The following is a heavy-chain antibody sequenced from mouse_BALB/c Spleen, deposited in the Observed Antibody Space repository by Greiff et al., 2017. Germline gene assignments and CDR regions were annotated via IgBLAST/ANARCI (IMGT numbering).Heavy chain of an antibody. J-gene: IGHJ2*01. D-gene: IGHD4-1*01. V-gene: IGHV7-3*02. CDR3: ARLTYFDY. Sequence: EVKLMESGGGLVQPWGSLRLSCATSGFTFTDYYMSWVRQPPGKALEWLGFIRNKANGYTTEYSASVKGRFTISRVNSQSILYLQMNTLRAEDSATYYSARLTYFDYWGQGTTLTVSS. CDR2: IRNKANGYTT. CDR1: GFTFTDYY.